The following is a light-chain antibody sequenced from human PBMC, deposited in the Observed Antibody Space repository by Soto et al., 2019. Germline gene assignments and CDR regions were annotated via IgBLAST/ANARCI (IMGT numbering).Light chain of an antibody. CDR1: SSDVAAYNF. CDR3: SSYGGSNNLV. V-gene: IGLV2-8*01. CDR2: EVN. J-gene: IGLJ2*01. Sequence: QSVLTQPASVSGSPGQSITISCTGTSSDVAAYNFVSWYQQHPGEVPKLMIYEVNKRPSGVPDRFSGSKSGNTASLVVSGLQAEDEADYYCSSYGGSNNLVFGGGTKLTVL.